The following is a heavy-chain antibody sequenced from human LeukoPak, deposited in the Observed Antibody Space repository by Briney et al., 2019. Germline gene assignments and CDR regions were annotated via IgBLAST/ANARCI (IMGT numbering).Heavy chain of an antibody. D-gene: IGHD6-13*01. CDR2: IKGDGFT. V-gene: IGHV3-23*01. CDR1: GFTLSTYA. Sequence: GGSLRLSCAASGFTLSTYAMSWVRQAPGKGLEWVSTIKGDGFTYDSDSVKGRFTISSDDSKNTLNLQMDSLRAEDTAVYHCVKAWDSGSSIYDYWGQGTLVTVSS. J-gene: IGHJ4*02. CDR3: VKAWDSGSSIYDY.